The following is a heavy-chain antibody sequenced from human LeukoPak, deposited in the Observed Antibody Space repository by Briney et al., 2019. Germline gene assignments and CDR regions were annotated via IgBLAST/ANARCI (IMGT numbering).Heavy chain of an antibody. Sequence: SETLSLTCTVSGGSISSYYWSWIRQPPGKGLEWIGYIYYSGSTNYNPSLKSRVTISVDTSKNQFSLKLSSVTAADTAVYYCARAWGDSSGYFDYWGQGTPVTVSS. D-gene: IGHD3-22*01. CDR3: ARAWGDSSGYFDY. CDR1: GGSISSYY. V-gene: IGHV4-59*01. CDR2: IYYSGST. J-gene: IGHJ4*02.